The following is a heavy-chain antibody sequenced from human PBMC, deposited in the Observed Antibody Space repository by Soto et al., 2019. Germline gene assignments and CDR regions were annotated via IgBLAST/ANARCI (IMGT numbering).Heavy chain of an antibody. V-gene: IGHV1-8*01. J-gene: IGHJ5*02. D-gene: IGHD4-17*01. CDR3: ARAPDYGDFGRWFDP. CDR2: MNPDSGKT. CDR1: GYTFTHFD. Sequence: QVQLVQSGAEVRKPGASVKVSCKASGYTFTHFDINWVRQAPGHGLEWMGWMNPDSGKTAYAEKFRGRVTMTRSTSMSTAYMELTSLTSEDTAVYYCARAPDYGDFGRWFDPWGQGTQVIVSS.